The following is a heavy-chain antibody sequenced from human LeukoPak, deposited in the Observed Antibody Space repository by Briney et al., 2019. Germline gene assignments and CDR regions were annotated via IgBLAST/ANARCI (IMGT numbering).Heavy chain of an antibody. V-gene: IGHV3-23*01. J-gene: IGHJ3*02. CDR1: GFTFSTYD. CDR3: AKVNRRYFDWLLSSDAFDI. D-gene: IGHD3-9*01. CDR2: IGRTRSGGYT. Sequence: TGGSLRLSCEASGFTFSTYDMSWVRQAPGKGLECVSVIGRTRSGGYTYYAASVRGRFTISRDNSKNTLYLQMNSLRAEDTAVYYCAKVNRRYFDWLLSSDAFDIWGQGTMVTVSS.